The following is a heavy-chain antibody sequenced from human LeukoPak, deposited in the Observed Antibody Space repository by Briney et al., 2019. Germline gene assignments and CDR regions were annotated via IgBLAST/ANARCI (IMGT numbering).Heavy chain of an antibody. Sequence: PSETLSLTCTVSGGSISSYYWSWIRQPPGKGLEWIAYIYYSGTTSYNPSLKSRVTISVDTSKNQFSLNLSSVTAADTAIYYCARGYSSSLSFDYWGHGTLVTVSS. CDR1: GGSISSYY. CDR3: ARGYSSSLSFDY. D-gene: IGHD6-13*01. J-gene: IGHJ4*01. V-gene: IGHV4-59*01. CDR2: IYYSGTT.